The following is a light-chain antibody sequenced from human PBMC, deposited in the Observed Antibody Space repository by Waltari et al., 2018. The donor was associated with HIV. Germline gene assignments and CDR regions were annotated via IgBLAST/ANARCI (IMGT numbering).Light chain of an antibody. CDR1: QSVSSSY. V-gene: IGKV3-20*01. CDR3: QQYGTLLT. Sequence: EIVLTQSPGTLSLSPGESATLSCRASQSVSSSYLAWYQQKPGQAPRPLIYGASSRATCIPDRFSGSGSGTDFTLIISRLEPEDFAVYYCQQYGTLLTFGGGTKVEIK. CDR2: GAS. J-gene: IGKJ4*01.